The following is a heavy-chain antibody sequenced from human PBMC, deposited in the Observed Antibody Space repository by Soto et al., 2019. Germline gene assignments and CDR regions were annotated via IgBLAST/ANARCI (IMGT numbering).Heavy chain of an antibody. V-gene: IGHV5-51*01. J-gene: IGHJ6*02. CDR1: GYDFSRHW. CDR2: VYPGDSET. D-gene: IGHD6-13*01. Sequence: GESLKISCKGSGYDFSRHWIAWVRQKPGKGLEWMGIVYPGDSETRYSPSFQGHVTISADKSISTAYLQWSSLKASDTAMYYCARQAAAGGIYGMDVWGQGTTVTVSS. CDR3: ARQAAAGGIYGMDV.